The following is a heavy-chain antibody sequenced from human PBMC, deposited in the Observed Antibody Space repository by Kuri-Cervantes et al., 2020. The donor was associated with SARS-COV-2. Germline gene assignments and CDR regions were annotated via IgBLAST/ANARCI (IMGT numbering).Heavy chain of an antibody. CDR3: ARGYYYYYMDV. CDR2: INPSGGST. Sequence: ASVKVSCKASGYTFTSYYMHWVRQAPGQGLEWMGIINPSGGSTSYAQKFRGRVTMTRNTSISTAYMELSSLRSEDTAVYYCARGYYYYYMDVWGKGTTVTVSS. V-gene: IGHV1-46*01. J-gene: IGHJ6*03. CDR1: GYTFTSYY.